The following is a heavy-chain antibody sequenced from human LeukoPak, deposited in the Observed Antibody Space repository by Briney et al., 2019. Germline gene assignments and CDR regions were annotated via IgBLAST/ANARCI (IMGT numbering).Heavy chain of an antibody. V-gene: IGHV4-4*07. CDR3: AREATVTRTAWFDP. J-gene: IGHJ5*02. D-gene: IGHD4-17*01. CDR2: IYTSGST. CDR1: GGSISSYY. Sequence: SETLSLTCTVSGGSISSYYWSWIRQPAGKGLEWIGRIYTSGSTNYNPSLKSRVTMSVDTSKNQFSLKLSSVTAADTAVYYCAREATVTRTAWFDPWGQGTLVTVSS.